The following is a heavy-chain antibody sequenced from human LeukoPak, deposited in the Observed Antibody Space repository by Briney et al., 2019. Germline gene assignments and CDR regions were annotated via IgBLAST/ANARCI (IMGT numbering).Heavy chain of an antibody. Sequence: GGSLRLSCAASGFTFSSYDMHWVRQATGKGLEWVSAIGTAGDTYYPGSVKGRFTISRENAKNSLYLQMNSLRAGDTAVYYCARGWGAAANDYWGQGTLVTVSS. CDR3: ARGWGAAANDY. J-gene: IGHJ4*02. V-gene: IGHV3-13*01. CDR1: GFTFSSYD. D-gene: IGHD6-13*01. CDR2: IGTAGDT.